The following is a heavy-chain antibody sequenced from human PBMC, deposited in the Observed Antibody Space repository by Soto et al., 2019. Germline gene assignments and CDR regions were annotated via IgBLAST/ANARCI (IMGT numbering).Heavy chain of an antibody. CDR1: GYTFTSYY. CDR2: INPSGGRT. J-gene: IGHJ4*02. V-gene: IGHV1-46*01. Sequence: QVQLVQSGAEVKKPGASVKVSCKASGYTFTSYYIHWVQQAPGQGLEWMGIINPSGGRTSYAQRFQGRVTMTRDTSTSTVYMELSSLRSEDTAVYYCARAVAAYLDYRGQGTLVTVSS. CDR3: ARAVAAYLDY. D-gene: IGHD6-19*01.